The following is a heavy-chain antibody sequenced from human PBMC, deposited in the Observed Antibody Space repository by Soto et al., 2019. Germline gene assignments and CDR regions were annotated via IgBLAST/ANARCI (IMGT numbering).Heavy chain of an antibody. Sequence: GGSLRLSCAASGFTFSSYGMHWVRQAPGKGLEWVAVIWYDGSNKHYADSVKGRFTISRDNSKNTLYLQMNSLRAEDTAVYYCARDPYYYDSSGYTPGLDYYWGQGTLVTVSS. J-gene: IGHJ4*02. CDR1: GFTFSSYG. D-gene: IGHD3-22*01. CDR3: ARDPYYYDSSGYTPGLDYY. CDR2: IWYDGSNK. V-gene: IGHV3-33*01.